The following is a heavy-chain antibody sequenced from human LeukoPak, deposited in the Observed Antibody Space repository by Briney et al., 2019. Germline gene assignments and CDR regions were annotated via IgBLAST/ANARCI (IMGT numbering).Heavy chain of an antibody. CDR3: ARDARDCSSTSCYKETYFDY. CDR2: ISYDGSNK. V-gene: IGHV3-30*01. CDR1: GFTFSSYA. D-gene: IGHD2-2*02. J-gene: IGHJ4*02. Sequence: GGSLRLSCAASGFTFSSYAMHWVRQAPGKGLEWVAVISYDGSNKYYADSVKGRFTISRDNSKNTLYLQMNSLRAEDTAVYYCARDARDCSSTSCYKETYFDYWGQGTLVTVSS.